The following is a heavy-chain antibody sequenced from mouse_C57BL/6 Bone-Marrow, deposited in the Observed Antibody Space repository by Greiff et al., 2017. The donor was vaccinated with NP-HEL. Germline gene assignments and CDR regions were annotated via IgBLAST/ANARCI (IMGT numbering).Heavy chain of an antibody. D-gene: IGHD1-1*01. J-gene: IGHJ1*03. CDR2: IYPGDGDT. V-gene: IGHV1-82*01. Sequence: QVQLQQSGPELVKPGASVKLSCKASGYAFSSSWMNWVKQRPGKGLEWIGRIYPGDGDTNYTGKFKGKATLTAAQSSRTAYMQLSSLTSEDSAVYFCEGERCYYGSSPYWYLDGWGTGTTVTVSS. CDR1: GYAFSSSW. CDR3: EGERCYYGSSPYWYLDG.